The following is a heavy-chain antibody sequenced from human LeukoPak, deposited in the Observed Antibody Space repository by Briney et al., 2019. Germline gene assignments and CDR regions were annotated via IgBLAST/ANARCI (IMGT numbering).Heavy chain of an antibody. CDR2: VDGGGGGT. D-gene: IGHD6-13*01. Sequence: GGSLRLSCAASGFTFSSYAMSWVRQAPGRGLDWVSSVDGGGGGTYYADSVKGRFTISRDNSKDTLYLQMNGLRAEDTAVYFCAKQSAGSAAWYSLHYDFWGQGTLVTVSS. CDR1: GFTFSSYA. CDR3: AKQSAGSAAWYSLHYDF. J-gene: IGHJ4*02. V-gene: IGHV3-23*01.